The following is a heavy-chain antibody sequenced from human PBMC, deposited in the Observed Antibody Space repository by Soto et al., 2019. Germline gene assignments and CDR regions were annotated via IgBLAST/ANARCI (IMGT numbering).Heavy chain of an antibody. J-gene: IGHJ4*01. D-gene: IGHD2-15*01. CDR1: GAPITINY. Sequence: SETLSLTCTVSGAPITINYWSWIRQAPGKGLEWIGYIYYSGSTTYNPSLKSRVTMSADTSKDQFSLKLNSVTAADTAVYYCARHAGGRNDHRGPGILVTVSS. CDR3: ARHAGGRNDH. V-gene: IGHV4-59*01. CDR2: IYYSGST.